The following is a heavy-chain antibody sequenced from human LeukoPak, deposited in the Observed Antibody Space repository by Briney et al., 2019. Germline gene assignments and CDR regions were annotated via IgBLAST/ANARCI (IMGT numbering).Heavy chain of an antibody. CDR3: ARAYYYDAFDI. J-gene: IGHJ3*02. CDR2: IIPIFGTA. V-gene: IGHV1-69*13. CDR1: GYTFTSYG. Sequence: GASVKVSCKASGYTFTSYGISWVRQAPGQGLEWMGGIIPIFGTANYAQKFQGRVTITADESTSTAYMELSSLRSEDTAVYYCARAYYYDAFDIWGQGTMVTVSS. D-gene: IGHD3-10*01.